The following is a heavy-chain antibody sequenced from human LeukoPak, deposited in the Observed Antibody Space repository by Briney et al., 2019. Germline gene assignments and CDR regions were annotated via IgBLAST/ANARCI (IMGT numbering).Heavy chain of an antibody. Sequence: ASVKVSCKASGYTFTSYGISWVRQAPGQGLEWMGWISAYNGNTNYAQKPQGRVTMTTDTSTSTAYMELRSLRSDDTAVYYCAREGSSGSYWGLFDYWGQGTLVTVSS. V-gene: IGHV1-18*01. CDR1: GYTFTSYG. D-gene: IGHD1-26*01. J-gene: IGHJ4*02. CDR2: ISAYNGNT. CDR3: AREGSSGSYWGLFDY.